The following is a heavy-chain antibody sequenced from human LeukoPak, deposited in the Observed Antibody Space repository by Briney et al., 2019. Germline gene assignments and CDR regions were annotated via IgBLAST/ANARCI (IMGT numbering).Heavy chain of an antibody. CDR3: GTHAGRTGSGD. CDR1: GFMFSGYY. V-gene: IGHV3-11*01. D-gene: IGHD2-15*01. CDR2: ISASGNDI. J-gene: IGHJ4*02. Sequence: GGSLILSCATSGFMFSGYYMSWIRQAPGKRLEWVSYISASGNDISYADSVKGRFTISRDNTKGSLYLQMNSLRAADTAVYYCGTHAGRTGSGDWGQGTLVTVSS.